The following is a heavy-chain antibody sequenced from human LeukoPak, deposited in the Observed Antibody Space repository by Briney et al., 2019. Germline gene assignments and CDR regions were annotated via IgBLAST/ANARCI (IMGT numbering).Heavy chain of an antibody. V-gene: IGHV3-48*03. Sequence: GGSLRLSCAASGFTFSSYEMNWVRQAPGKGLEWVSYISSSGSTIYYADSVKGRFTISRDNSKNTLYLQMNSLRAEDTAVYYCARGTDNSGYPYFDYWGQGTLVTVSS. CDR3: ARGTDNSGYPYFDY. CDR1: GFTFSSYE. D-gene: IGHD3-22*01. CDR2: ISSSGSTI. J-gene: IGHJ4*02.